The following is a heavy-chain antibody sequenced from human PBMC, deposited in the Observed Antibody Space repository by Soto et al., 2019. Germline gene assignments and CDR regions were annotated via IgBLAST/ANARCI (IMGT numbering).Heavy chain of an antibody. CDR1: GCSVSSGSYY. CDR2: IYYSGST. J-gene: IGHJ6*02. D-gene: IGHD6-13*01. Sequence: PSETLSLTCTVSGCSVSSGSYYWIWIRQAPGKGLEWIGYIYYSGSTNYNPSLKSRVTISVDTSKNQFSLKLSSVTAADTAVYYCAREGVSSSWYNYYGMDVWGQGTTVT. V-gene: IGHV4-61*01. CDR3: AREGVSSSWYNYYGMDV.